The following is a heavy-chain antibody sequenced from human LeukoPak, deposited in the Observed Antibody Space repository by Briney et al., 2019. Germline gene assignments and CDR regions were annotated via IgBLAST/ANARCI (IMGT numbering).Heavy chain of an antibody. D-gene: IGHD3-22*01. V-gene: IGHV1-2*02. CDR2: INPNSGGT. Sequence: ASVKASCKASGYTFTGYYMHWVRQAPGQGLEWMGWINPNSGGTNYAQKFQGRVTMTRDTSISTAYMELSRPRSDDTAVYYCAREGVGYYYDSSGYGKDYWGQGTLVTVSS. J-gene: IGHJ4*02. CDR3: AREGVGYYYDSSGYGKDY. CDR1: GYTFTGYY.